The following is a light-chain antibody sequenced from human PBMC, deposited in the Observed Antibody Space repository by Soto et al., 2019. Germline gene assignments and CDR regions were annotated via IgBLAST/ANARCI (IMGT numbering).Light chain of an antibody. J-gene: IGLJ7*01. CDR1: SSNIGAGYD. CDR3: QSYDRSLSGAV. Sequence: QSVLTQPPSVSGAPGQRVTISCTGSSSNIGAGYDVHWYQQLPGTAPKLLIYGNSNRPSGVPDRFSGSKSGTSASLAITGFQAEDEADYYCQSYDRSLSGAVFGGGTQLTVL. V-gene: IGLV1-40*01. CDR2: GNS.